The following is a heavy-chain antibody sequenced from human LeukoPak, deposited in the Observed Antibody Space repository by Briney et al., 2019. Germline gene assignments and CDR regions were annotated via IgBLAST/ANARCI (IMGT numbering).Heavy chain of an antibody. D-gene: IGHD4-17*01. V-gene: IGHV1-69*05. CDR1: GGTFSSYA. CDR2: IIPIFGTA. Sequence: SVKVSCKASGGTFSSYAISWVRQAPGQGLEWMGGIIPIFGTANYAQKFQGRVTITTDESTSTAYMELSSLRSEDTAVYYCARGCYGDYVFDYWGQGTLVTVSS. J-gene: IGHJ4*02. CDR3: ARGCYGDYVFDY.